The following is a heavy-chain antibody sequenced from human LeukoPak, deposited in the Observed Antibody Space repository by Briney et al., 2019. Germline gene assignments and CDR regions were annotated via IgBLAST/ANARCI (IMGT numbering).Heavy chain of an antibody. J-gene: IGHJ5*02. Sequence: SETLSLTCTVSGGSISSSSYYWGWIRQPPGKGLEWIGSIYYSGSTYHNPSLKSRVTISVDTSKNQFSLELSSVTAADTAVYYCARVLAYGSGSPANNNWFDPWGRGTLVTVSS. D-gene: IGHD3-10*01. CDR1: GGSISSSSYY. CDR3: ARVLAYGSGSPANNNWFDP. CDR2: IYYSGST. V-gene: IGHV4-39*07.